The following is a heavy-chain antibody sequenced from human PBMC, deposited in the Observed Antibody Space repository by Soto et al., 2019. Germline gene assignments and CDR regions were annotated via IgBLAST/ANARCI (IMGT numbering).Heavy chain of an antibody. Sequence: SETLSLTCTVSGGSISSYYWSWIRQPPGKGLEWIGYIYYSGSTNYNPSLKSRVTISVDTSKNQFSLKLSSVTAADTAVYYCARERASVMYSSGWYGGEFDYWGQGTLVTVSS. CDR1: GGSISSYY. D-gene: IGHD6-19*01. CDR2: IYYSGST. J-gene: IGHJ4*02. V-gene: IGHV4-59*01. CDR3: ARERASVMYSSGWYGGEFDY.